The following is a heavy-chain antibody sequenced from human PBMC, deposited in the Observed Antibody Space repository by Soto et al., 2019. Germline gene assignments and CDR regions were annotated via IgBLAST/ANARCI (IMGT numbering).Heavy chain of an antibody. Sequence: QVQLQESGPGLVKPSETLSLTCTVSGRSINSFYWSWIRQPPGKGLEWIGYISYSGSTDYNPSLKSTNYTPSLKSRVTMSVDTSKNQFSLKLNSVTAADTALYYCAKSPSIVVVPGSMHPYYFDYWGQGTLVTVSS. V-gene: IGHV4-59*08. J-gene: IGHJ4*02. CDR1: GRSINSFY. D-gene: IGHD2-2*01. CDR2: ISYSGSTDYNPSLKST. CDR3: AKSPSIVVVPGSMHPYYFDY.